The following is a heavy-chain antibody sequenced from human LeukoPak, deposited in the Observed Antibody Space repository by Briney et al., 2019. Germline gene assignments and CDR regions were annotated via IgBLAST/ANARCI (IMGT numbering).Heavy chain of an antibody. J-gene: IGHJ4*02. Sequence: SETLSLTCTVSGGSISSSSYYWGWIRQPPGKGLEWIGSIYYSGSTYYNPSLKSRVTISVDTSKNQFSLKLSSVTAADTAVYYCARGIWLQLVFDYRGQGTLVTVSS. CDR3: ARGIWLQLVFDY. CDR2: IYYSGST. V-gene: IGHV4-39*01. CDR1: GGSISSSSYY. D-gene: IGHD1-1*01.